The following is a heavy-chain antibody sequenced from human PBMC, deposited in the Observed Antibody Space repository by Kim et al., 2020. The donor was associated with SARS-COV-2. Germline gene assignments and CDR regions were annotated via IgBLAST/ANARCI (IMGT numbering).Heavy chain of an antibody. CDR1: GYSFTGYY. J-gene: IGHJ4*02. CDR3: ARERREIAAGGTFFDY. D-gene: IGHD6-13*01. CDR2: INPNSGDT. Sequence: ASVKVSCKTSGYSFTGYYMHWVRQAPGQGLEWMGRINPNSGDTNSAQKFQGRVTMTMDTSISTAYMELSRLIFDDTAVYYCARERREIAAGGTFFDYWDQ. V-gene: IGHV1-2*06.